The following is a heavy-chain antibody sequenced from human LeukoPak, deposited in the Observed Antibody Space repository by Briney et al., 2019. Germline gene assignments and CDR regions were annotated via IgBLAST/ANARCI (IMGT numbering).Heavy chain of an antibody. CDR3: TTRSPARYCSDGACYSSADY. CDR1: GFTFSSYA. Sequence: PGGSLRLSRAASGFTFSSYAMSWVRQAPGKGLEWVGHIRSKADGGTPDYIAPVKGRFTISRDDSKDTLYLQMNSLNTEDTAMYYCTTRSPARYCSDGACYSSADYWGQGTLVTVSS. V-gene: IGHV3-15*01. D-gene: IGHD2-15*01. CDR2: IRSKADGGTP. J-gene: IGHJ4*02.